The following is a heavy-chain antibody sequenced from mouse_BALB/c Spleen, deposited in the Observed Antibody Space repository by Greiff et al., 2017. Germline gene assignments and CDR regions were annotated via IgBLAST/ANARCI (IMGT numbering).Heavy chain of an antibody. J-gene: IGHJ2*01. CDR3: TRSIITTAPFDY. CDR1: GYTFTSYW. D-gene: IGHD1-2*01. Sequence: LQQPGSELVRPGASVKLSCKASGYTFTSYWMHWVKQRPGQGLEWIGNIYPGSGSTNYDEKFKSKATLTVDTSSSTAYMQLSSLTSEDSAVYYCTRSIITTAPFDYWGQGTTLTVSS. V-gene: IGHV1S22*01. CDR2: IYPGSGST.